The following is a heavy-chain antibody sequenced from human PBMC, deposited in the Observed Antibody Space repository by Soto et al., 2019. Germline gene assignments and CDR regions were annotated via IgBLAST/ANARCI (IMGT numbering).Heavy chain of an antibody. CDR1: GGTISSSSHH. J-gene: IGHJ4*01. CDR2: IYYSGNT. Sequence: HSETTYLTSNLCGGTISSSSHHWDWIRQPPGKGLEWIGSIYYSGNTYHNPSLKSRVTISVDTSKNQFSLKLSSVTAADTSLYYCAREENGQSHYWGHGTLVTVSS. D-gene: IGHD2-8*01. V-gene: IGHV4-39*02. CDR3: AREENGQSHY.